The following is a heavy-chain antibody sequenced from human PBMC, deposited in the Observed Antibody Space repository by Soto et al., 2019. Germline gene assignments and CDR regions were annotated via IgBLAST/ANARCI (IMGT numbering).Heavy chain of an antibody. D-gene: IGHD3-3*01. CDR2: IYWDDDK. J-gene: IGHJ4*02. CDR3: AHRILRTVFGLVTTTASYFDF. V-gene: IGHV2-5*02. CDR1: GFSLTTSGVG. Sequence: QITLNESGPTVVKPAETLTLTCTFSGFSLTTSGVGVGWIRQSPGKAPEWLALIYWDDDKRYSASLKSRLTITKDTSKNQVVLTRASVDPADTATYYRAHRILRTVFGLVTTTASYFDFWGQGTPVVVSS.